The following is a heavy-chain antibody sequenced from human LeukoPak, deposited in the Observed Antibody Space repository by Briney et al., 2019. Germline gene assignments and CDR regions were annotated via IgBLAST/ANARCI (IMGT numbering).Heavy chain of an antibody. V-gene: IGHV3-30-3*01. J-gene: IGHJ4*02. CDR2: ISYDGSNK. Sequence: SGGSLRLSCAGSGFAFSSYAMHWVRQAPGKGLEWVAVISYDGSNKYYADSVKGRFTISRDNSKNTLYLQMNSLRAEDTALYYCARDQPTRGVDYWGQGTLVTVSS. CDR3: ARDQPTRGVDY. D-gene: IGHD3-10*01. CDR1: GFAFSSYA.